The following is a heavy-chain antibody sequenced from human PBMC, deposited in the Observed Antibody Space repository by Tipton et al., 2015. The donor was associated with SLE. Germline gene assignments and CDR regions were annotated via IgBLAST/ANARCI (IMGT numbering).Heavy chain of an antibody. J-gene: IGHJ4*02. V-gene: IGHV4-38-2*01. CDR2: IYHSGST. Sequence: TLSLTCAVSGYSISSGYYWGWIRQPPGKGLEWIGSIYHSGSTYYNPSLKSRVTISVDTSKNQFSLKLSSVTAADTAVYYCASRGYSYGHFDYWGQGTLVTVSS. CDR3: ASRGYSYGHFDY. D-gene: IGHD5-18*01. CDR1: GYSISSGYY.